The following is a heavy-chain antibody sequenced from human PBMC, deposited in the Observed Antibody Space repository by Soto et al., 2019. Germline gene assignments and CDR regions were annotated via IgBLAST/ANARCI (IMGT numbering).Heavy chain of an antibody. J-gene: IGHJ6*02. V-gene: IGHV3-23*01. CDR1: VSSYA. Sequence: GGSLRLSCAASVSSYAMSWVRQAPGKGLEWVSGISVSGGSTNYADSVKGRFTISRDNYKSTLYLQMNSLRAEDTAVYYCAKGLIYVGATIFGMDVWGQGTTVTVSS. CDR3: AKGLIYVGATIFGMDV. D-gene: IGHD1-26*01. CDR2: ISVSGGST.